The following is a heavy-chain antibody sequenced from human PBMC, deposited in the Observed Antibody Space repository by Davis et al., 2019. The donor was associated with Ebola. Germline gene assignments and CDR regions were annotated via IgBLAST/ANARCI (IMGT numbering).Heavy chain of an antibody. CDR2: ISGTDGTT. J-gene: IGHJ4*02. V-gene: IGHV3-23*01. D-gene: IGHD1-26*01. CDR1: GFTFSSYA. CDR3: AKDGNVGATTPFDY. Sequence: PGGSLRLSCTASGFTFSSYAMSWVRQAPGKGLEWVSAISGTDGTTYYADSVKGRFTISRDNSKNTLYLQMNSLRAEDTAAYYCAKDGNVGATTPFDYWGQGTLVTVSS.